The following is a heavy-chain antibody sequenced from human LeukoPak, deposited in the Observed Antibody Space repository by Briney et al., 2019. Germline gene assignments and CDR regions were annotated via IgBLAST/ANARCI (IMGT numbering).Heavy chain of an antibody. CDR1: GGSISSYY. CDR3: ARTPPSYYYDSSGFFLDAFDI. D-gene: IGHD3-22*01. J-gene: IGHJ3*02. Sequence: SETLSLTCTVSGGSISSYYWSWLPQPPGKGLEWSGNIYYSGSTNYNPSLKSRVTISVDTSKNQFSLKLSSVTAADTAVYYCARTPPSYYYDSSGFFLDAFDIWGQGTMVTVSS. CDR2: IYYSGST. V-gene: IGHV4-59*01.